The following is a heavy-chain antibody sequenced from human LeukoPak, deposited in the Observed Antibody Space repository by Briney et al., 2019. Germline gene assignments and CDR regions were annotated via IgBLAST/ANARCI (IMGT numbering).Heavy chain of an antibody. V-gene: IGHV4-34*01. CDR2: INHSGST. Sequence: SETLSLTCAVYGGSFSGYYWSWIRQPSGKGLEWIGEINHSGSTNYNPSLKSRVTISVDTSKNQFSLKLSSVTAADTAVYYCAREPPLTSGYSYGYGGYWGQGTLVTVSS. J-gene: IGHJ4*02. CDR3: AREPPLTSGYSYGYGGY. CDR1: GGSFSGYY. D-gene: IGHD5-18*01.